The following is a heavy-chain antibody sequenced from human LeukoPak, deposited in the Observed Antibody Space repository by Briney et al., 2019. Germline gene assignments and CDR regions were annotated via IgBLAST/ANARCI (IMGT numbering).Heavy chain of an antibody. CDR1: GGSFSGYY. J-gene: IGHJ6*03. CDR2: INHSGST. CDR3: ARRPRNPGGYYYYYYMDV. D-gene: IGHD3-16*01. V-gene: IGHV4-34*01. Sequence: SETLSLTCAVYGGSFSGYYWSWIRQPPGKGLEWIGEINHSGSTNYNPSLKSRVTISVDTSKDQFSLKLSSVTAADTAVYYCARRPRNPGGYYYYYYMDVWGKGTTVTVSS.